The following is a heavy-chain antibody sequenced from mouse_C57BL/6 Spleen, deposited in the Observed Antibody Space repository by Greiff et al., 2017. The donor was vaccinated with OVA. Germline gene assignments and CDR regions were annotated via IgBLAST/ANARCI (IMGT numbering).Heavy chain of an antibody. Sequence: DVMLVESGGDLVKPGGSLKLSCAASGFTFSSYGMSWVRQTPDKRLEWVATISSGGSYTYYPDSVKGRFTISRDNAKNTLYLQMSSLKSEDTAMYYCARGFDYWGQGTTLTVSS. CDR1: GFTFSSYG. CDR3: ARGFDY. J-gene: IGHJ2*01. V-gene: IGHV5-6*02. CDR2: ISSGGSYT.